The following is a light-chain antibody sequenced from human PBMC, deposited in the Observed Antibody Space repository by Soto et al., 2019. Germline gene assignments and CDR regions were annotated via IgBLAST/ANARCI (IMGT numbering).Light chain of an antibody. CDR2: DVN. Sequence: QSVLTQPASVSGSPGQSITISCTGNSSEIGAYNFVSWYQQHPGKAPKLMLYDVNIRPSGVSNRFSGSKSGNTASLTISGXQAEDEADYYCTSWTTSTTMRFGGGTKVTVL. J-gene: IGLJ2*01. V-gene: IGLV2-14*03. CDR3: TSWTTSTTMR. CDR1: SSEIGAYNF.